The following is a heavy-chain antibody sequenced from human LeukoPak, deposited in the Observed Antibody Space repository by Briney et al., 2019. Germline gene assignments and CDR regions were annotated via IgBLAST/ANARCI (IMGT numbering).Heavy chain of an antibody. Sequence: PSETLSLTCAVSGYSVTSGYYWGWIRQAPGKGLDWIGSIYRSGSTYYSPSLKSRVTISVDTSKNQFSLKLRYMTAADTAEYNCVRRGSGVGPFDYCGQGTLATVSS. D-gene: IGHD1-26*01. V-gene: IGHV4-38-2*01. J-gene: IGHJ4*02. CDR1: GYSVTSGYY. CDR2: IYRSGST. CDR3: VRRGSGVGPFDY.